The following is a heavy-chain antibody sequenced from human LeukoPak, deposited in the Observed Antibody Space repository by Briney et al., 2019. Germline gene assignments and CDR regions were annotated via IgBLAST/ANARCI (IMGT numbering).Heavy chain of an antibody. J-gene: IGHJ6*02. CDR3: ARGREAVAGTSWANYYYYYGMDV. Sequence: ASVKVSCKASGYTFTGYYMHWVRQAPGQGLEWMGWINPNSGGTNYAQKFQGRVTMTRDTSISTAYMELSRLRSDDTAVYYCARGREAVAGTSWANYYYYYGMDVWGQGTTVTVSS. D-gene: IGHD6-19*01. V-gene: IGHV1-2*02. CDR1: GYTFTGYY. CDR2: INPNSGGT.